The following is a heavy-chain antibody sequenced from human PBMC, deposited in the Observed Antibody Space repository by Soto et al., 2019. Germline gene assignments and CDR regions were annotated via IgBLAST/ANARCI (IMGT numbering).Heavy chain of an antibody. CDR1: GDSISRNSYY. D-gene: IGHD4-17*01. V-gene: IGHV4-39*01. CDR3: ARVKDFGDLFDS. CDR2: IYHTGRT. J-gene: IGHJ4*02. Sequence: SETLSLTCTVSGDSISRNSYYWGWVRQPPGKGLEWIGSIYHTGRTNHNPSLRSRVTISVDTSENQFSLRLTSVTAVDTAVYYCARVKDFGDLFDSWGQGTLVTVS.